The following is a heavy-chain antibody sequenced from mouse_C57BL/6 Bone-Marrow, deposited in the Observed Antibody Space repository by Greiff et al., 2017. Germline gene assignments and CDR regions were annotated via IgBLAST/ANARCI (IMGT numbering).Heavy chain of an antibody. CDR3: ARRGPGFPFAY. J-gene: IGHJ3*01. CDR1: GYSFTGYY. D-gene: IGHD3-3*01. Sequence: VHVKQSGPELVKPGASVKISCKASGYSFTGYYMNWVKQSPEKSLEWIGEINPSTGGTTYNQKFKAKATLTVDKSSSTAYMQLKSLTSEDSAVYYCARRGPGFPFAYWGQGTLVTVSA. V-gene: IGHV1-42*01. CDR2: INPSTGGT.